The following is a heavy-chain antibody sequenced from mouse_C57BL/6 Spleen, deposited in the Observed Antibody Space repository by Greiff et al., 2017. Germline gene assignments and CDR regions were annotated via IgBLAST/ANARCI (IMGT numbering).Heavy chain of an antibody. CDR1: GFTFSDYG. V-gene: IGHV5-17*01. CDR3: AMYDYGYYSMDY. Sequence: EVMLVESGGGLVKPGGSLKLSCAASGFTFSDYGMHWVRQAPEKGLEWVAYISSGSSTIYYADTVQGRFTISRDNAKNTLFLQMTSLRSEDMAMYYCAMYDYGYYSMDYWGQGTSVTVSS. J-gene: IGHJ4*01. D-gene: IGHD2-4*01. CDR2: ISSGSSTI.